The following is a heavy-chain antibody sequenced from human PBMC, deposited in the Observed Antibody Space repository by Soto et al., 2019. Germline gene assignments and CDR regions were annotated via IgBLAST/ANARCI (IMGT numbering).Heavy chain of an antibody. CDR2: ISYDGSNK. J-gene: IGHJ4*02. D-gene: IGHD5-18*01. CDR3: AKGRWVRQLWSYFDY. CDR1: GFTFSSYG. V-gene: IGHV3-30*18. Sequence: QVQLVESGGGVVQPGRSLRLSCAASGFTFSSYGMHWVRQAPGKGLEWVAVISYDGSNKYYADSVKGRFTISRDNSKNTLYLQMNSLRAEDTAVFYCAKGRWVRQLWSYFDYWGQGTLVTVSS.